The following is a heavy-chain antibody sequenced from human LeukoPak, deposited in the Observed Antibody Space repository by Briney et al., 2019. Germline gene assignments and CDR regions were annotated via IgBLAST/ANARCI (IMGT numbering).Heavy chain of an antibody. CDR2: IYPGDSDT. Sequence: GESLKISCKGSGYSFTSYWIGWVRQMPGKGLEWMGIIYPGDSDTRYSPSFQGQVTFSADKSISTAYLQWSSLKASDTAMYYCARLARYYFYYMDVWGKGTTVTVSS. CDR3: ARLARYYFYYMDV. V-gene: IGHV5-51*01. J-gene: IGHJ6*03. CDR1: GYSFTSYW.